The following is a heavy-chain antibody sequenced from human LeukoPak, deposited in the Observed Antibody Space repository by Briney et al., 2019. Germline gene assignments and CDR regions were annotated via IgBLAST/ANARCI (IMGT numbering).Heavy chain of an antibody. CDR2: INHSGST. J-gene: IGHJ5*02. CDR3: ARNEDCSGGSCYNWFDP. Sequence: PSETLSLTSAVYGGSLSGHYWSWIRQPPGKGLEWIGEINHSGSTTYNPSLKSRVTISVDTSKNQFSLKLTSVTAADTAVYYCARNEDCSGGSCYNWFDPWGQGTLVTVSS. V-gene: IGHV4-34*01. CDR1: GGSLSGHY. D-gene: IGHD2-15*01.